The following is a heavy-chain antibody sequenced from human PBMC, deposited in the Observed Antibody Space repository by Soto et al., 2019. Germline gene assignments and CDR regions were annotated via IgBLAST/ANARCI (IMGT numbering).Heavy chain of an antibody. V-gene: IGHV4-59*01. CDR3: ARGLVNLYYYFWSCYQKYYYMDV. D-gene: IGHD3-3*01. J-gene: IGHJ6*03. Sequence: QVQLQESGPGLVKASETLSLTCTVSGGSISSYYWSWIRQPPGKGLEWIGYIYYSGSTNYNPSLKSRITISVDTSKSRVSLKLSSVTGADTAVYYCARGLVNLYYYFWSCYQKYYYMDVWGKGTTVTVSS. CDR1: GGSISSYY. CDR2: IYYSGST.